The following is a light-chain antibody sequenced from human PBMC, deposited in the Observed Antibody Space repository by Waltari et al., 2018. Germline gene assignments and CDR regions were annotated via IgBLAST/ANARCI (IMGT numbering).Light chain of an antibody. Sequence: QTVVTQAPSVSVSPGGTVTLTCALRSGSVSTSFYPSWYQQTPGQAPRTLIYSTNTRLFGVPNRFSGSILGNKAALTIAGAQADDEADYYCVLYMDSGVWVFGGGTKLTVL. CDR1: SGSVSTSFY. CDR3: VLYMDSGVWV. J-gene: IGLJ3*02. CDR2: STN. V-gene: IGLV8-61*01.